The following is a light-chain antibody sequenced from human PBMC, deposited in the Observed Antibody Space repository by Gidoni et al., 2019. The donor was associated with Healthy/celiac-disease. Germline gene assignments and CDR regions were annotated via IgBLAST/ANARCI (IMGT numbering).Light chain of an antibody. J-gene: IGKJ4*01. Sequence: DIVLPQSLGTLSLSPGERATHSCRASQSVSSSYLAWYQQKPGQAPRLLIYGASSRATGIPDRFSGSGSGTDFTLTISRLEPEDVAVYYCQQYGSSRLLTFGGGTKVEIK. CDR1: QSVSSSY. V-gene: IGKV3-20*01. CDR2: GAS. CDR3: QQYGSSRLLT.